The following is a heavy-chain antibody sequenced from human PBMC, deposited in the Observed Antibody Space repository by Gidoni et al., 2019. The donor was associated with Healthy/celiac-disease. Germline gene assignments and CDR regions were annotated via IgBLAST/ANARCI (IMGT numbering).Heavy chain of an antibody. CDR1: GFTFRSYA. CDR2: ISGSGGST. J-gene: IGHJ3*02. V-gene: IGHV3-23*01. D-gene: IGHD1-26*01. CDR3: AKLKWELRGGAFDI. Sequence: EVQLLESGGGLVQPGGSLSLSCAASGFTFRSYAMSWVRQAPGKGLEWVSAISGSGGSTYYADSVKGRFTISRDNSKYTLYLQMNSLRAEDTAVYYCAKLKWELRGGAFDIWGQGTMVTVSS.